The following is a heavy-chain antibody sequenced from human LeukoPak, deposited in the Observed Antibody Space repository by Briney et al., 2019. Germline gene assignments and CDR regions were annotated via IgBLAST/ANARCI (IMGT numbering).Heavy chain of an antibody. CDR1: AYTFTGYY. D-gene: IGHD6-19*01. J-gene: IGHJ4*02. Sequence: ASVKVSCKASAYTFTGYYMHWVRRAPGQGLEWMGWINPDSGGTNYAQKFQGRVTMTRDTSISTAYVEVSRLRSDDTAVYYCAREGSGWYGNFDYWGQGTLVTVSS. CDR3: AREGSGWYGNFDY. CDR2: INPDSGGT. V-gene: IGHV1-2*02.